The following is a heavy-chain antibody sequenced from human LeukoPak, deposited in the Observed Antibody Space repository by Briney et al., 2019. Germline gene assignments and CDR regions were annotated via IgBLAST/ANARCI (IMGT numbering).Heavy chain of an antibody. CDR3: VRLRWELLAPYVDH. CDR2: IYHSGST. CDR1: TDSTNTYY. Sequence: PSETLSLTCSVSTDSTNTYYWSWIRQSPGKGLEWIGHIYHSGSTDYNPSFKSRVTVSRDMSKKEFSLKLTSVTVADTAMYYCVRLRWELLAPYVDHWGQGAFVIVSS. V-gene: IGHV4-59*01. D-gene: IGHD2-15*01. J-gene: IGHJ4*02.